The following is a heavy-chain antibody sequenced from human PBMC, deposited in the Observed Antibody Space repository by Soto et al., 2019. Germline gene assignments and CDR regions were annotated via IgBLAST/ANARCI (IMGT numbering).Heavy chain of an antibody. CDR3: ARAVSTTDDL. CDR1: GFTFSSYN. J-gene: IGHJ4*02. D-gene: IGHD3-16*01. V-gene: IGHV3-48*01. CDR2: ISYSLNTI. Sequence: GGSLRLSCAASGFTFSSYNMHRVRQAPGKGLEWVAYISYSLNTIYYADSVKGRFTISRDNVKNSLDLQMDSLRAEDTAVYYCARAVSTTDDLWGQGTLVTVSS.